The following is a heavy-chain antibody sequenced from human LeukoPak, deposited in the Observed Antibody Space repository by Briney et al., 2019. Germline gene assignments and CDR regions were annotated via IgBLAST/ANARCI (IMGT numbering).Heavy chain of an antibody. CDR1: GFTFGYHW. CDR2: IHQLGSEK. Sequence: GGSPRLSCRASGFTFGYHWMAWVRQAPGKGLEWVANIHQLGSEKYYLYSVTGRFTVTSGNSNCILLLQMARPCGEDQDVNNCARGSEEYSEGALSDDWGQGTLVTV. CDR3: ARGSEEYSEGALSDD. D-gene: IGHD5-18*01. J-gene: IGHJ4*01. V-gene: IGHV3-7*01.